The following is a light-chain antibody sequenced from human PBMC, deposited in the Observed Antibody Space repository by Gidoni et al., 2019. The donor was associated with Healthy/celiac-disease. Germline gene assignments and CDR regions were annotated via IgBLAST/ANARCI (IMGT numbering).Light chain of an antibody. CDR2: AAS. V-gene: IGKV1-39*01. CDR3: QQSYSTPPVT. Sequence: DIQLTQSPSSLSASVGDRVTITCRASQRISSYLNWYQQKPGKAPKLLIYAASSLQSGVPSRFSGSGSGTDFTLTSSSLQPEDFATYYCQQSYSTPPVTFGQGTKVEIK. CDR1: QRISSY. J-gene: IGKJ1*01.